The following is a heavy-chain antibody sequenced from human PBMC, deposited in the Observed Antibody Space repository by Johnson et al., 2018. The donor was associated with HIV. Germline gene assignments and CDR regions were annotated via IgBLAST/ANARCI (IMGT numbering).Heavy chain of an antibody. Sequence: VQLVESGGGVVQPGGSLRLSCAASGFTFSSYGMHWVRQAPGKGLEWVANIKQDGSEKYYVDSVKGRFTISRDNAKNSLYLQMNSLRAEDTAVYYCAKAPPGPVGSPDAFDIWGQGTMVTVSS. CDR1: GFTFSSYG. CDR2: IKQDGSEK. D-gene: IGHD1-26*01. V-gene: IGHV3-7*03. J-gene: IGHJ3*02. CDR3: AKAPPGPVGSPDAFDI.